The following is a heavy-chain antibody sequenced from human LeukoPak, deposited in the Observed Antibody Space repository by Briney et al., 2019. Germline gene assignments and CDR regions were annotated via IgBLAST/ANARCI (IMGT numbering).Heavy chain of an antibody. J-gene: IGHJ4*02. CDR1: GFTFDDYV. CDR3: ARKGLPDY. CDR2: ISWNSGTI. Sequence: GGSLRLSCAASGFTFDDYVIHGVRQAPGKGLEGVSGISWNSGTIGYADSVKGRFTISRDNAKNLVHLQMNSLRAEDTAVYYCARKGLPDYWGQGTMVTVSS. V-gene: IGHV3-9*01. D-gene: IGHD2-21*02.